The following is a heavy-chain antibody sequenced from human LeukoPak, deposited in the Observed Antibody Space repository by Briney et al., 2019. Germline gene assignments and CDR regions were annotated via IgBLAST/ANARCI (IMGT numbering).Heavy chain of an antibody. V-gene: IGHV3-53*05. D-gene: IGHD3-16*01. CDR1: GGSISRSNYY. CDR2: IYSGGST. Sequence: PSETLSLTCTVSGGSISRSNYYWGWVRQAPGKGLEWVSVIYSGGSTYYADSVKGRFTISRDNAKNSLYLQMNSLRAEDMALYYCAKGGGGRLIYYYYMDVWGKGTTVTVSS. J-gene: IGHJ6*03. CDR3: AKGGGGRLIYYYYMDV.